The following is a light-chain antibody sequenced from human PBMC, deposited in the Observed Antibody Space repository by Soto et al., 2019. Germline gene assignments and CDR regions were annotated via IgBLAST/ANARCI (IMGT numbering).Light chain of an antibody. J-gene: IGKJ2*01. Sequence: EIVMTQSPATLSLSPGERATLSCRASQTIDNTLAWYQRKPGQAPRLLIYDASTRATGVPARFSGSGSGTDFTLTISSLQSEDFAVYYCQQYGSSPGMYTFGQGTKLEIK. V-gene: IGKV3-15*01. CDR1: QTIDNT. CDR2: DAS. CDR3: QQYGSSPGMYT.